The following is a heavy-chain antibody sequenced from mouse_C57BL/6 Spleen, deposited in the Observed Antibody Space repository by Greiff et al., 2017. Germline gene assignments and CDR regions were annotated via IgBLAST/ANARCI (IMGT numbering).Heavy chain of an antibody. D-gene: IGHD2-4*01. J-gene: IGHJ4*01. CDR3: ARNYYDYDAYAMDY. Sequence: EVQRVESGGGLVKPGGSLKLSCAASGFTFSDYGMHWVRQAPEKGLEWVAYISSGSSTIYYADTVKGRFTISRDNAKNTLFLQMTSLRSEDTAMYYCARNYYDYDAYAMDYWGQGTSVTVSS. CDR2: ISSGSSTI. CDR1: GFTFSDYG. V-gene: IGHV5-17*01.